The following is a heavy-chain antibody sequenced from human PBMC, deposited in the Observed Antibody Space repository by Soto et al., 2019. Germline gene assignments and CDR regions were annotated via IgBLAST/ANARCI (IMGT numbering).Heavy chain of an antibody. CDR1: GFNFSSYW. CDR3: ARDTHYYYDSSGYPLYYFDY. D-gene: IGHD3-22*01. Sequence: GVSMRVSWAAAGFNFSSYWMSWVSKTPGKGLEWVANIKQDGSEKYYVDSVKGRFTISRDNAKNSLYLQMNSLRAEDTAVYYYARDTHYYYDSSGYPLYYFDYWGQGTLVTVSS. V-gene: IGHV3-7*01. CDR2: IKQDGSEK. J-gene: IGHJ4*02.